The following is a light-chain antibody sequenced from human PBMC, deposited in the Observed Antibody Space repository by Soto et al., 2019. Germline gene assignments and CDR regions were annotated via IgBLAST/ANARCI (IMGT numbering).Light chain of an antibody. J-gene: IGLJ1*01. CDR2: MND. CDR3: ASWDDSLSGYV. CDR1: TSNILRNY. V-gene: IGLV1-47*01. Sequence: SVLTHPPSASGNPGQRLTISCSGSTSNILRNYVYWYRQLPGTAPRLLISMNDQRPSGVPDRFSGSKSGTSASLAISGLRSEDEADYYCASWDDSLSGYVFGTGTKVTVL.